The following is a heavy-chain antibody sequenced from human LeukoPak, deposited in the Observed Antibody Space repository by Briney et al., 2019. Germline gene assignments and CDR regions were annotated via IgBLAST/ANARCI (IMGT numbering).Heavy chain of an antibody. Sequence: ASVKVSCKASGYTFSNYTIYWVRQAPGQGLEWMGWINPNSGGTNYAQKFQGWVTMTRDTSISTAYMELSRLRSDDTAVYYCARDDSSGYYHQFDYWGQGTLVTVSS. V-gene: IGHV1-2*04. D-gene: IGHD3-22*01. CDR1: GYTFSNYT. CDR2: INPNSGGT. J-gene: IGHJ4*02. CDR3: ARDDSSGYYHQFDY.